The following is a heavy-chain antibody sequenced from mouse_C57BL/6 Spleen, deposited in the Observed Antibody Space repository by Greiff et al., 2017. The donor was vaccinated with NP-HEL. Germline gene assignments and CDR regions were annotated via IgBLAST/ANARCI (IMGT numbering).Heavy chain of an antibody. J-gene: IGHJ1*03. Sequence: EVMLVESGPGLAKPSQTLSLTCSVTGYSITSDYWNWIRKFPGNKLEYMGYISYSGSTYYNPSLKSRISITRDTSKNQNYLQLNSVTTEDTATYYCARSYGYGDWYFDVWGTGTTVTVSS. V-gene: IGHV3-8*01. D-gene: IGHD2-2*01. CDR3: ARSYGYGDWYFDV. CDR2: ISYSGST. CDR1: GYSITSDY.